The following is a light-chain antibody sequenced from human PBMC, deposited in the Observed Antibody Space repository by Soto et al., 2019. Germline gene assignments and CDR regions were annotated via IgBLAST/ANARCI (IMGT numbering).Light chain of an antibody. J-gene: IGKJ1*01. V-gene: IGKV3-20*01. CDR3: PQFGSSSWT. CDR1: QSVSSSY. CDR2: GAS. Sequence: ESVLTQSPGTLSLSPGEKATLSCRASQSVSSSYLAWYQQKPGQAPRLLIYGASSRATGIPDRFSGSGSGTDFTFTVSRLEPEDFAVYYCPQFGSSSWTFGQGTKVEIK.